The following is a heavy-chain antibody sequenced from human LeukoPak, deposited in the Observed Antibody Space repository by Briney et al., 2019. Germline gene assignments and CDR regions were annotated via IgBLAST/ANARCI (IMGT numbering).Heavy chain of an antibody. D-gene: IGHD1-26*01. CDR3: ATGMQGAEFDY. J-gene: IGHJ4*02. CDR1: GYTLTELS. V-gene: IGHV1-24*01. Sequence: ASVKVSCKVSGYTLTELSMHWVRQAPGKGLEWMGGFDPEDGETIYAQKFQGRVTMTEGTSTDTAYMELSSLRSEDTAVYYCATGMQGAEFDYWGQGTLVTVSS. CDR2: FDPEDGET.